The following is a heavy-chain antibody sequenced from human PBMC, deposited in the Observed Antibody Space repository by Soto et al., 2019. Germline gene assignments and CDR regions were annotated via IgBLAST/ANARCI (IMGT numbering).Heavy chain of an antibody. CDR2: IFYSGIT. J-gene: IGHJ4*02. V-gene: IGHV4-59*01. Sequence: PSQTLCLTCTASAGCIRGSYCTWTRQPPGKGLEWLGYIFYSGITFYTPSLESRVPISLHASESQSSLQLTSVTAAVPGVYYGARGAADTAMVDSWGQGTLVTVSS. CDR1: AGCIRGSY. D-gene: IGHD5-18*01. CDR3: ARGAADTAMVDS.